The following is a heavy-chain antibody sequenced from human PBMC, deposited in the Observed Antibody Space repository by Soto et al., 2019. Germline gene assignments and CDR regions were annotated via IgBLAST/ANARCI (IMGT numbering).Heavy chain of an antibody. CDR1: GFSLSNARMG. Sequence: QVTLKESGPVLVKPTETLTLTCTVSGFSLSNARMGVSWIRQPPGKALEWLAHIFSNDEKSYSTSLKSRLTISKDTSKSQVVLTMTNMDPMDTATYYCARSSTNYYDSSGYRPFDYWGQGTLVTVSS. J-gene: IGHJ4*02. CDR2: IFSNDEK. CDR3: ARSSTNYYDSSGYRPFDY. D-gene: IGHD3-22*01. V-gene: IGHV2-26*01.